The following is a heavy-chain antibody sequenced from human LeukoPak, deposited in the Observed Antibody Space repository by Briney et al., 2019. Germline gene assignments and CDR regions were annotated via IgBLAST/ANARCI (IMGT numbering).Heavy chain of an antibody. CDR3: AGPGAARLDY. CDR2: INHSGST. V-gene: IGHV4-34*01. D-gene: IGHD6-6*01. Sequence: PSETLSLTCAVSGGSISSGGYSWSWIRQSPGKGLEWVGEINHSGSTNFNPSLKSRVTISVDTSKNQFSLKLTSVTAADTAVYYCAGPGAARLDYWGQGTLVTVSS. J-gene: IGHJ4*02. CDR1: GGSISSGGYS.